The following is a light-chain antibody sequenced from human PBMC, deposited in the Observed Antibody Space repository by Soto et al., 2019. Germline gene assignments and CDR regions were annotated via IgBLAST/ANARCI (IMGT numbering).Light chain of an antibody. CDR3: QQVNSYPFP. CDR2: ATS. Sequence: DIQLTQSPSFLSASVGDSVTIACRASQDITNYLAWYLQKPGKAPEFLLYATSTFQRGVPSRFSGSGSGTEFTLTISSLQPEDFSTYYCQQVNSYPFPFGGGTKVDIK. V-gene: IGKV1-9*01. J-gene: IGKJ4*01. CDR1: QDITNY.